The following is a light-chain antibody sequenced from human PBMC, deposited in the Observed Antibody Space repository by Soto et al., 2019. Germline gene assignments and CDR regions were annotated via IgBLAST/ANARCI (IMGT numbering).Light chain of an antibody. CDR1: QSISAY. CDR2: APS. CDR3: QQTFSSPYT. V-gene: IGKV1-39*01. Sequence: DIQMTQSPSSLSASVGDRITITCRASQSISAYLNWYQHKPGKAPKLLIFAPSTLQTGVPSRFRGSGSGTHLTLTISGLQPEYFATYYCQQTFSSPYTFAQGNKLEI. J-gene: IGKJ2*01.